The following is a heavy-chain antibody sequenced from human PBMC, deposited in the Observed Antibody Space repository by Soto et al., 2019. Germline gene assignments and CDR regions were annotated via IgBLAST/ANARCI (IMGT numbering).Heavy chain of an antibody. D-gene: IGHD6-25*01. J-gene: IGHJ4*02. Sequence: GGSLRLSCAVSGFTFSDHYMDWVRQAPGKGLEWVGRIRNKPNGDTTEYAASVKGRFTISRDDSKNSLYLQMNSLKTEDTAVYYCARDLHYSGAFYFDYWGQGSLVTVSS. CDR1: GFTFSDHY. CDR2: IRNKPNGDTT. CDR3: ARDLHYSGAFYFDY. V-gene: IGHV3-72*01.